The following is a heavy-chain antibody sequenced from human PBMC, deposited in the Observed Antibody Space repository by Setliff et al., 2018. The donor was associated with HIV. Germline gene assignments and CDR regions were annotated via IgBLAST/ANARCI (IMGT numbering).Heavy chain of an antibody. CDR3: ARDGNLYTTSITAGPYYFDF. J-gene: IGHJ4*02. Sequence: ASVMVSCKASGYTSTNYYMHWVRQAPGQGLEWMGIINPSDGRTSYAQKFQGRVTMTRDTSTSTVYMEVSSLRSEDTAVYYCARDGNLYTTSITAGPYYFDFWGQGTLVTVSS. CDR2: INPSDGRT. V-gene: IGHV1-46*01. D-gene: IGHD6-13*01. CDR1: GYTSTNYY.